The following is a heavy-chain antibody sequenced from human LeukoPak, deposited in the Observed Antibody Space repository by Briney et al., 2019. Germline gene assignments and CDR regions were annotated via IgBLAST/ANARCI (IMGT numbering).Heavy chain of an antibody. D-gene: IGHD3-10*01. CDR1: GFTFSSYG. CDR3: ARSGPFYGSGSHFDY. Sequence: GRSLRLSCAASGFTFSSYGMHWVRQAPGKGLEWVAVIWYDGSNKYYADSVKGRFTISRDNSKNTLYLQMNSLRAEDTAVYYCARSGPFYGSGSHFDYWGQGTLVTVSS. CDR2: IWYDGSNK. V-gene: IGHV3-33*01. J-gene: IGHJ4*02.